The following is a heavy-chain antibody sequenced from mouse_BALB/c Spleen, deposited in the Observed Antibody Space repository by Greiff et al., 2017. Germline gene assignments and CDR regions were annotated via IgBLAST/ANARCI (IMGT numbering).Heavy chain of an antibody. CDR2: ISNGGGST. CDR1: GFTFSSYT. V-gene: IGHV5-12-2*01. CDR3: ARHAGTRAMDY. J-gene: IGHJ4*01. D-gene: IGHD4-1*01. Sequence: EVMLVESGGGLVQPGGSLKLSCAASGFTFSSYTMSWVRQTPEKRLEWVAYISNGGGSTYYPDTVKGRFTISRDNAKNTLYLQMSSLKTEDTAMYYCARHAGTRAMDYWGQGTSVTVSS.